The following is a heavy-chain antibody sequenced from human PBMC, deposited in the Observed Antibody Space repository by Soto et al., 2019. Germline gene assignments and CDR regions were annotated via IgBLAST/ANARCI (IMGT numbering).Heavy chain of an antibody. V-gene: IGHV3-9*01. CDR3: ACYLRSGDDDDFDI. Sequence: EVQLVESGGGLVQPGRSLRLSCAASGFTFDDYAMHWVRQAPGKGLEWVSGISWNSGSIGYADSVKGRFTISRDNAKNSLYLQMSSMRAEDTALYYCACYLRSGDDDDFDIWGQGTIVTVAS. CDR2: ISWNSGSI. D-gene: IGHD4-17*01. CDR1: GFTFDDYA. J-gene: IGHJ3*02.